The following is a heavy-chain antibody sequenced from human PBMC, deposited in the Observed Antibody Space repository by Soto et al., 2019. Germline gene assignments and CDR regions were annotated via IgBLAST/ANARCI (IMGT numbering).Heavy chain of an antibody. CDR2: ISSSGSTI. CDR3: XXXXGXXXYFGYYYGMDV. V-gene: IGHV3-11*01. Sequence: QVQLVESGGGLVKPGGSLRLSCAASXXTXXXYYMSWIXXXPGXGLEWVSYISSSGSTIYYADSVKGRFTISRDNAKNALYLQMNSLRAEDTAXXXCXXXXGXXXYFGYYYGMDVWGQGTTVTVSS. J-gene: IGHJ6*02. D-gene: IGHD3-10*01. CDR1: XXTXXXYY.